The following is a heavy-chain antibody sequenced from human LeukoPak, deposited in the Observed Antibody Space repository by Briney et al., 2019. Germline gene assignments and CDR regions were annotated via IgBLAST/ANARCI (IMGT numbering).Heavy chain of an antibody. J-gene: IGHJ5*02. V-gene: IGHV1-8*01. CDR1: GYTFTSYD. CDR3: ARVGFRRKNWFDP. CDR2: MNPNSGNT. Sequence: ASVKVSCKASGYTFTSYDINWVRHATGQGLEWMGWMNPNSGNTGYAQKFQGRVTMTRNTSISTAYMELSSLISEDTAVYYCARVGFRRKNWFDPWGQGTLVTVSS. D-gene: IGHD1-26*01.